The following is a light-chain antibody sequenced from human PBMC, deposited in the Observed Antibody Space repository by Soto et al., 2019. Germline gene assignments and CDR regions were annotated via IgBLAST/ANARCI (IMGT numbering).Light chain of an antibody. CDR2: GAS. CDR1: QSVSSSY. CDR3: QQYGSSPLT. J-gene: IGKJ4*01. V-gene: IGKV3-20*01. Sequence: EIVLTQSSGTLSLSPGERATLSCRASQSVSSSYLAWYQQKPGQAPRLLIYGASSRATGIPDRFSGSGSGTDFTLTISRLELEDFAVYYCQQYGSSPLTFGGGTKVEIK.